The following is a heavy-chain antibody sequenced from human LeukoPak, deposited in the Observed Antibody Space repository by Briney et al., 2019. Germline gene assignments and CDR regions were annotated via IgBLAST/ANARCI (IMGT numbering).Heavy chain of an antibody. V-gene: IGHV1-46*01. Sequence: ASVKVSCKASGYTFTSYYMHWVRQAPGQGLEWMGLINPTGGSTGYAQKFQGRVTMTRDMSTSTDYMELSSLRSEDTAVYYCAKEIVVVPAASDYWGQGTLVTVSS. CDR2: INPTGGST. J-gene: IGHJ4*02. CDR3: AKEIVVVPAASDY. D-gene: IGHD2-2*01. CDR1: GYTFTSYY.